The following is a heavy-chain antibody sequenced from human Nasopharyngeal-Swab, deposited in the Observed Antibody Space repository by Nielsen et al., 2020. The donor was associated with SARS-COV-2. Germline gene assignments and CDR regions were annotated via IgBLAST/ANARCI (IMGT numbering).Heavy chain of an antibody. D-gene: IGHD2-15*01. Sequence: GESLKISCAASGFTFSDSAIHWVRQASGEGLEWVARIRSKGNNYDTAYSASVKGRFIIFRDDPTNTAYLQMNSLKTEDTAMYYCTRCGGGCYSGRDYWGQGTLVTVSS. CDR2: IRSKGNNYDT. V-gene: IGHV3-73*01. J-gene: IGHJ4*02. CDR1: GFTFSDSA. CDR3: TRCGGGCYSGRDY.